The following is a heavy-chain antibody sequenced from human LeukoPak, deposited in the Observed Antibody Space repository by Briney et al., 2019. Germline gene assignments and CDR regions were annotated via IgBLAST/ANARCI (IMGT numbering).Heavy chain of an antibody. J-gene: IGHJ6*02. D-gene: IGHD6-13*01. V-gene: IGHV3-30*18. CDR1: GFAFSSYG. CDR3: AKPIAAAAWGYYGMDV. CDR2: ISYDGSNK. Sequence: GRSLRLSCAASGFAFSSYGMHWVRQAPGKGLEWVAVISYDGSNKYYADSVKGRFTISRDNPKNTLYLQMNSLRAEDTAVYYCAKPIAAAAWGYYGMDVWGQGTTVTVSS.